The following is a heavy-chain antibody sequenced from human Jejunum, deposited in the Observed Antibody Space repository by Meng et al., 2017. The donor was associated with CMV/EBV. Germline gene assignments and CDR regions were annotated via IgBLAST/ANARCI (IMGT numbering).Heavy chain of an antibody. CDR2: ISDDGSNE. CDR1: GFTFSAHA. J-gene: IGHJ4*02. CDR3: ARQPGSLAY. V-gene: IGHV3-30-3*01. Sequence: QVELVELGGGCVQPGRSLRLSCTASGFTFSAHAMHWVRQAPGKGLEWVAVISDDGSNEYYADSVKGRFTISRDNSKNTLYLQMNSLRAADTAVYYCARQPGSLAYWGQGTLVTVSS.